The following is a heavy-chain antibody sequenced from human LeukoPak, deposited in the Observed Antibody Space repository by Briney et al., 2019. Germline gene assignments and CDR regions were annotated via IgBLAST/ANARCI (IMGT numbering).Heavy chain of an antibody. V-gene: IGHV3-48*03. J-gene: IGHJ6*04. Sequence: GGPLRLSCAASGFTFSSYEMNWVRQAPRKGLEWVSYISSSGSTLYYADSVKGRFTISRDNAKSSLYLQMSSLRAEDTAVYYCAELGITMIGGVWGKGTTVTISS. CDR1: GFTFSSYE. D-gene: IGHD3-10*02. CDR2: ISSSGSTL. CDR3: AELGITMIGGV.